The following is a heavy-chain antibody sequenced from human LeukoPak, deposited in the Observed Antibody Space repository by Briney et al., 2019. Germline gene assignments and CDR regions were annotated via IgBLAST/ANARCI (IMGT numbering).Heavy chain of an antibody. CDR1: GYTFASYA. D-gene: IGHD4-17*01. Sequence: ASVKVSCKASGYTFASYAMHWVRQAPGQRLEWMGWINAGNDNTKYSQKFRGRATITRDTSASTAYMELSSLRSEDTAVYYCARDRGNDYGTPYYYGMDVWGQGTTVTVSS. CDR2: INAGNDNT. J-gene: IGHJ6*02. V-gene: IGHV1-3*01. CDR3: ARDRGNDYGTPYYYGMDV.